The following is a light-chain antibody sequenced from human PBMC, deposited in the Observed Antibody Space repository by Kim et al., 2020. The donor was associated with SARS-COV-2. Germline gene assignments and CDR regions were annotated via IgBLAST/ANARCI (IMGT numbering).Light chain of an antibody. V-gene: IGLV3-27*01. J-gene: IGLJ2*01. CDR2: KDT. Sequence: VTPRTTARIPLSREFMGKKKARSVPAGPRPGPVVVIYKDTERPSGIPERFSGSSSGTTVTLTISGAQVEDEADYYCYSAADNNLVFGGGTQLTVL. CDR3: YSAADNNLV. CDR1: FMGKKK.